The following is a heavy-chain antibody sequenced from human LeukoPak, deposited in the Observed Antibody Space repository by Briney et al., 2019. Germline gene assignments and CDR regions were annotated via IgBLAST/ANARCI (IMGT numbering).Heavy chain of an antibody. CDR2: ISGSGGST. Sequence: GESLRLSCAASGFTFSSYAMSWVRQSPGKGLEWVSAISGSGGSTYYADSVKGRFTISRDNSKNTLYLQMNSLRAEDTAVYYCARIVVVPAAIGPWGQGTLVTVSS. CDR1: GFTFSSYA. CDR3: ARIVVVPAAIGP. V-gene: IGHV3-23*01. D-gene: IGHD2-2*01. J-gene: IGHJ5*02.